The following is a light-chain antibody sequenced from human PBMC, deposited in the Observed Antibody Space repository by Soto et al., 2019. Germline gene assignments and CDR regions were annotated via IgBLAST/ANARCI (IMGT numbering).Light chain of an antibody. CDR1: SSDVGGYNY. V-gene: IGLV2-14*01. Sequence: QSALTQPASVSGSPGQSITIYCTGNSSDVGGYNYVSWYQQHPGKAPKFLIYEVSNRPSGVSNRFSGSKSGNTASLTISGLPAEDEADYYCSSYTSTNTWVFGGGTKLTVL. J-gene: IGLJ3*02. CDR3: SSYTSTNTWV. CDR2: EVS.